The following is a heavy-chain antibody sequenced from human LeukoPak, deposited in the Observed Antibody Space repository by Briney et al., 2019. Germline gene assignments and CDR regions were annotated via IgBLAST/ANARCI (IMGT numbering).Heavy chain of an antibody. CDR2: ISGSGGST. CDR3: ANDGRGSYTFDH. Sequence: PGGSLRLSCAASGFTFSSYGMSWVRQAPGKGLEWVSAISGSGGSTYYADSVKGRFTISRDNSRNTLYLQMNSLRVEDTAVYYCANDGRGSYTFDHWGQGTLVTVSS. J-gene: IGHJ4*02. D-gene: IGHD1-26*01. CDR1: GFTFSSYG. V-gene: IGHV3-23*01.